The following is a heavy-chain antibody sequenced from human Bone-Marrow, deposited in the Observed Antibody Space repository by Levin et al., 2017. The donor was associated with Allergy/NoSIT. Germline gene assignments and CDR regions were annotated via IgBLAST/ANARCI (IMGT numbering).Heavy chain of an antibody. CDR1: RFTLGSYA. Sequence: GESLKISCGASRFTLGSYAMTWVRQAPGKGLEWVSSISGSGSKTYYADSVKGRFTVSIDHSKNTLYLQMSNLRVDDTATYYCAKDGGSAAFRPYYFDYWGQGTLVTVSS. CDR3: AKDGGSAAFRPYYFDY. D-gene: IGHD6-25*01. V-gene: IGHV3-23*01. CDR2: ISGSGSKT. J-gene: IGHJ4*02.